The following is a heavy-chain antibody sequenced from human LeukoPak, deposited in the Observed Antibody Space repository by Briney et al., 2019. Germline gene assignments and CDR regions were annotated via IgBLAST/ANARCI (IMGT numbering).Heavy chain of an antibody. V-gene: IGHV3-33*08. CDR1: GFTFSSYG. D-gene: IGHD6-13*01. J-gene: IGHJ6*02. CDR3: ARDRYSSSWTPYYYYGMDV. CDR2: IWYDGSNK. Sequence: PGGSLRLSCAASGFTFSSYGMHWVRQAPGKGLEWVAVIWYDGSNKYYADSVKGRFTISRDNSKNTLYLQMNSLRAEDTAVYYCARDRYSSSWTPYYYYGMDVWGQGTTVTVSS.